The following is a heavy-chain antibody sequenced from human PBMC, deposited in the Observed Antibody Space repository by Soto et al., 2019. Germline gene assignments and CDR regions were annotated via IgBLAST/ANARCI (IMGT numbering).Heavy chain of an antibody. CDR2: ISSSSSTI. J-gene: IGHJ6*02. Sequence: GGSLRLSCAASGFTFSSYSMNWVRQAPGKGLEWVSYISSSSSTIYYADSVKGRFTISRDNAKNSLYLQMNSLRDEDTAVYYCAILEYSSSSYGMDFWGQATTVTVSS. CDR3: AILEYSSSSYGMDF. D-gene: IGHD6-6*01. V-gene: IGHV3-48*02. CDR1: GFTFSSYS.